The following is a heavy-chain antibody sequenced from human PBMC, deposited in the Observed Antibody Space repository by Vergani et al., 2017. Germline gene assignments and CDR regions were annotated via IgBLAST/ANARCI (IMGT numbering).Heavy chain of an antibody. D-gene: IGHD4-17*01. CDR2: INGGSSSI. CDR3: AGELGDGDYTFDC. V-gene: IGHV3-48*01. J-gene: IGHJ4*02. Sequence: EVQLVESGGGLVQPGGSLRLSCAASGFTFSSYSMNWVRQAPGKGLEWVSYINGGSSSIYYADSVKGRFTISRDNAKKSLYLQMNSLRAEDTAVYYCAGELGDGDYTFDCWGRGILVTVSS. CDR1: GFTFSSYS.